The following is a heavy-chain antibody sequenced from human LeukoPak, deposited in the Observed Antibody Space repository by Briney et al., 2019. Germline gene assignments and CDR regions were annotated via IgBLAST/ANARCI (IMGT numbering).Heavy chain of an antibody. Sequence: SSETLSLTCTASGDSISSSRFYWAWIRQPPGKGLEWIGSILYTGRTFYNPSLKSRVTISVDTSKNQFSLRLGSVTASDTAVYYCARRDVGATIDYWGQGTLVTVSS. CDR1: GDSISSSRFY. D-gene: IGHD1-26*01. V-gene: IGHV4-39*01. J-gene: IGHJ4*02. CDR3: ARRDVGATIDY. CDR2: ILYTGRT.